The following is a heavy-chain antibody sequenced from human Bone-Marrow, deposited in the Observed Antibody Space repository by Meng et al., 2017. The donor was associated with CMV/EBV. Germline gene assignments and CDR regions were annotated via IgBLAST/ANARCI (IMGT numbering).Heavy chain of an antibody. J-gene: IGHJ4*02. Sequence: ASVKVSCKASGYTFTSYGISWVRQAPGQGLEWMGWISAYNGNTNFAQNLQGRVTMTADPSTSTAYMELRSLRSDGTDVYYRAIFLRAAACDHWGQGTLVTVSS. D-gene: IGHD6-13*01. CDR1: GYTFTSYG. CDR3: AIFLRAAACDH. V-gene: IGHV1-18*01. CDR2: ISAYNGNT.